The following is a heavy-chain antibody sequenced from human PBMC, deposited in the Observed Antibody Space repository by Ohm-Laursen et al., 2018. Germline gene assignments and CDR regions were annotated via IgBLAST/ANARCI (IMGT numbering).Heavy chain of an antibody. J-gene: IGHJ4*02. CDR3: ARTCLSHLCY. D-gene: IGHD2-21*01. CDR2: IYYSGST. CDR1: GGSISSYY. Sequence: SETLSLTCTVSGGSISSYYWSWIRQPPGKGLEWIGYIYYSGSTNYNPSLKSRVTISVDTSKNQFSLKLSSVTAADTAVYYCARTCLSHLCYWGQGTLVTVSS. V-gene: IGHV4-59*01.